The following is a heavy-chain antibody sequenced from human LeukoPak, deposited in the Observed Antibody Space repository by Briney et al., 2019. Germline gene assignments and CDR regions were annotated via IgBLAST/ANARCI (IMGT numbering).Heavy chain of an antibody. CDR1: GGSISTYY. D-gene: IGHD5-12*01. Sequence: SETLSLTCTVSGGSISTYYWSRIRQPPGKGLEWIGYIHYSGTTNYNPSLKNRVTISLDTSKSQFSLNLSSVTAADTAVYYCARMGGYSGYATHWGQGTLVTVSS. CDR3: ARMGGYSGYATH. J-gene: IGHJ4*02. CDR2: IHYSGTT. V-gene: IGHV4-59*08.